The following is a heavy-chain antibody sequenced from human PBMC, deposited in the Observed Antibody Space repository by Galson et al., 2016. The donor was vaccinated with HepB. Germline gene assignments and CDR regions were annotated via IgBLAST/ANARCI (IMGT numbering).Heavy chain of an antibody. CDR2: IGSSPGTV. CDR1: GFTFTSYS. Sequence: LRLSCAASGFTFTSYSMNWVRQVPGKGLEWVSYIGSSPGTVYYADSVKGRFTISRDDAKNSLYLQMNSLRDEDTAVYYCARDPLGYSYALVRYFDYWGQGTLVTVSS. J-gene: IGHJ4*02. D-gene: IGHD5-18*01. CDR3: ARDPLGYSYALVRYFDY. V-gene: IGHV3-48*02.